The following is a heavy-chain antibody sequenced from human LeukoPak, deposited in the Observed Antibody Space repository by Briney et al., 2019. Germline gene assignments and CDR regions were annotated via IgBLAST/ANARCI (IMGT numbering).Heavy chain of an antibody. J-gene: IGHJ6*03. V-gene: IGHV1-2*02. CDR1: GYTFTGYY. CDR2: INPNSGGT. Sequence: ASVKVSCKASGYTFTGYYMHWVRQAPGQGLEWMGWINPNSGGTNYAQKFQGRVTMTRDTSISTAYMELSRLRSDDTAVYYCARDGQYQLLPARYYYYMDVWGKGTTVTVSS. CDR3: ARDGQYQLLPARYYYYMDV. D-gene: IGHD2-2*01.